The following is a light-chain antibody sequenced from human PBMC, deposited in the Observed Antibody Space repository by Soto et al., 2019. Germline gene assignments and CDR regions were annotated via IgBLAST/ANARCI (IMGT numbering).Light chain of an antibody. J-gene: IGKJ1*01. CDR3: QKYNSAPLT. CDR1: QGISNY. Sequence: DIQMTQSPSSLSASVGDRVTITCRASQGISNYLAWYQQKQGKVPKLLLYAASTFQSGVPSLFSGSGSGTDFTITISSQQPEDVATFYCQKYNSAPLTFGQGTKVEIK. CDR2: AAS. V-gene: IGKV1-27*01.